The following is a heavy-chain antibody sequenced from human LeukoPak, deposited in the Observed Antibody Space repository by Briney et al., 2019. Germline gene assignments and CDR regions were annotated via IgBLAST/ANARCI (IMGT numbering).Heavy chain of an antibody. J-gene: IGHJ4*02. D-gene: IGHD3-16*01. CDR2: IYYSGST. Sequence: SQTLSLTFTVSVGSISKGGYYWSWIRQHPGKGLEWIGYIYYSGSTYYNPSLKSRVTISVDTFKNQFSLKLSSVTAADTAVYYCARAPFYYVFRRWGKGTLVTVSS. CDR1: VGSISKGGYY. CDR3: ARAPFYYVFRR. V-gene: IGHV4-31*03.